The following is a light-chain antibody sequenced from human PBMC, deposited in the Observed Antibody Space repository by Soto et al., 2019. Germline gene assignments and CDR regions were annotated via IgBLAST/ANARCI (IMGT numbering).Light chain of an antibody. CDR1: QSVSSSS. V-gene: IGKV3-20*01. J-gene: IGKJ1*01. CDR2: GAS. Sequence: EIVLTQSPGTLSLSPGERASLSCRASQSVSSSSLAWYQQKLGQPPRLLIYGASSRATGIPDRFSGSGSGTDFTLTISRLEPEDFAVYFCQQYGDSPDTDRWTFGPGTKVEI. CDR3: QQYGDSPDTDRWT.